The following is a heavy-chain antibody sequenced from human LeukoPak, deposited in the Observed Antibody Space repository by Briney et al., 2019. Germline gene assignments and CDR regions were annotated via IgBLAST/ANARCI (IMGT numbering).Heavy chain of an antibody. Sequence: ASVKVSCKASGYTFTSYGISWVRQAPGQGLEWMGWISAYNGNTNYAQKLQGRVTMTTDTSTSTAYMELRSPRSDDTAVYYCATDERTGYSSSWYYFDYWGQGTLVTVSS. V-gene: IGHV1-18*01. CDR1: GYTFTSYG. CDR3: ATDERTGYSSSWYYFDY. D-gene: IGHD6-13*01. J-gene: IGHJ4*02. CDR2: ISAYNGNT.